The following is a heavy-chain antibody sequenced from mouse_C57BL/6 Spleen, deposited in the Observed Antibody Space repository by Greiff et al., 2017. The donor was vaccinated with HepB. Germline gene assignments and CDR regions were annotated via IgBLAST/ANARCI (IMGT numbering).Heavy chain of an antibody. D-gene: IGHD2-4*01. J-gene: IGHJ1*03. CDR1: GFTSSSYG. CDR3: ARHRDYDGRFRYFDV. V-gene: IGHV5-6*01. Sequence: EVMLVESGGDLVKPGGSLKLSCAASGFTSSSYGMSWVRQTPDKRLEWVATISSGGSYTYYPDSVKGRFTISRDNAKNTLYLQMSSLKSADTAMYYCARHRDYDGRFRYFDVWGTGTTVTVSS. CDR2: ISSGGSYT.